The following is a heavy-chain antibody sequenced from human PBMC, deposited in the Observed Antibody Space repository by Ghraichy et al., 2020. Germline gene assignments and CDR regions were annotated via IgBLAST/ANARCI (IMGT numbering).Heavy chain of an antibody. Sequence: ASVQVSCKTSGYTFTGHYMHWVRQAPGQGLEWMGWINPNNGGTNYAQKFQGRVTMTRDTSISTAYMELSSLTSDDTAVYYCGRDHDILRGLGLTEAYWGQGTLVTVSS. V-gene: IGHV1-2*02. CDR2: INPNNGGT. CDR1: GYTFTGHY. D-gene: IGHD3-9*01. J-gene: IGHJ4*02. CDR3: GRDHDILRGLGLTEAY.